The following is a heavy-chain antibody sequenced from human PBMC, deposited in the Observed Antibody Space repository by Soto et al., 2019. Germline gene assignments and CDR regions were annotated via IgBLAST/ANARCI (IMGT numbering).Heavy chain of an antibody. Sequence: SETLSLTCTVSGGSISSSSYYWGWIRQPPGKGLEWIGSIYYSGSTYYNPSLRSRVTISIDTSKNQFSLNLSSVTAADTAVYYCARASNYYDSSGYSRNFDYWGQGTQVTVSS. J-gene: IGHJ4*02. CDR2: IYYSGST. CDR3: ARASNYYDSSGYSRNFDY. CDR1: GGSISSSSYY. V-gene: IGHV4-39*01. D-gene: IGHD3-22*01.